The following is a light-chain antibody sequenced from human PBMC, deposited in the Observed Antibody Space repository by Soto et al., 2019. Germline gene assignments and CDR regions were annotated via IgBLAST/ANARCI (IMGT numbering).Light chain of an antibody. CDR3: QNYGETPIN. CDR2: SAS. Sequence: EIVLTHSPGTLAFSPLYIATLSFSSSQSVNKAYLVWYQVKPGQAPRLLIYSASSRATGIPDKFSGSGSGTDFTLTISRLEPEDFAVYYCQNYGETPINFGLGTRLEIK. V-gene: IGKV3-20*01. J-gene: IGKJ5*01. CDR1: QSVNKAY.